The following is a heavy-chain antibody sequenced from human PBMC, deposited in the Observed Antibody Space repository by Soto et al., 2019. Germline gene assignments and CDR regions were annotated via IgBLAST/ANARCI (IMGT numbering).Heavy chain of an antibody. CDR3: TRDASRDSSARGWFDP. CDR1: GFTFNSQA. Sequence: LRLSCAGSGFTFNSQAMSWVRQAPGKGLEWVSTISSNSPYIYYTDALRGRFTISRDNAKNSLHLQMNSLRAEDTAVYYCTRDASRDSSARGWFDPWGPGTLVTVSS. CDR2: ISSNSPYI. D-gene: IGHD6-13*01. J-gene: IGHJ5*02. V-gene: IGHV3-21*01.